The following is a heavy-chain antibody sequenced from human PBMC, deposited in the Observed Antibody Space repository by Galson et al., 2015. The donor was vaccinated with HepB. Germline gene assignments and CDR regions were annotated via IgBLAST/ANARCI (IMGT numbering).Heavy chain of an antibody. CDR2: ISGYSGDI. D-gene: IGHD1-14*01. CDR3: ARVGMTAYYFDY. J-gene: IGHJ4*02. CDR1: GYRFSTSS. V-gene: IGHV1-18*01. Sequence: SVKVSCKASGYRFSTSSIAWLRQAPGQGLECVGWISGYSGDIKYAQTFQGRVTMTTDTPTTTAFMDLRSLTSDDTAVYYCARVGMTAYYFDYWGQGTLVTVSS.